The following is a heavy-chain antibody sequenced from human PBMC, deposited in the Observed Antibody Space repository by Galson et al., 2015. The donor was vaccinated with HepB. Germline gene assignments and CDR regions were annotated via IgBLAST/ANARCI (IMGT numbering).Heavy chain of an antibody. CDR3: ASPTYYYYYYMDV. Sequence: SVKVSCKASGGTFSSYAISWVRQAPGQGLEWMGGIIPIFGTANYAQKFQGRVTITADESTSTAYMELSSLRSEDTAVYYCASPTYYYYYYMDVWGKGTTVTVSS. V-gene: IGHV1-69*13. CDR1: GGTFSSYA. J-gene: IGHJ6*03. CDR2: IIPIFGTA.